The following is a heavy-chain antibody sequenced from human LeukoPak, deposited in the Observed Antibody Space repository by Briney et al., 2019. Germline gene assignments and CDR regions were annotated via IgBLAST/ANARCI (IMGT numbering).Heavy chain of an antibody. CDR3: ARNSGDY. Sequence: PSETLSLTCSVSVGSISDFYWSWIRQPAGKGLEWIGRIYSSGNTNYNPSLKSRVSMSLDASKNQLSLKLNSVTAADTAVYYCARNSGDYWGQGTLVTVSS. CDR2: IYSSGNT. CDR1: VGSISDFY. D-gene: IGHD7-27*01. J-gene: IGHJ4*02. V-gene: IGHV4-4*07.